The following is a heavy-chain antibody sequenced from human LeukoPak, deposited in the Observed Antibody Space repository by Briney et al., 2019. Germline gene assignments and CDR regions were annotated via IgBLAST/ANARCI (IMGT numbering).Heavy chain of an antibody. D-gene: IGHD1-26*01. CDR1: GFNFNIYT. J-gene: IGHJ4*02. Sequence: GGSLRLSCAASGFNFNIYTMNWVRQAPGKGLEWISYIGSGGSPIYYADSVRGRFTVSRDNAKDSLYLQMNSLRVEDTAVYYCARDRSGSFGYWGQGTLVTVSS. CDR2: IGSGGSPI. V-gene: IGHV3-48*04. CDR3: ARDRSGSFGY.